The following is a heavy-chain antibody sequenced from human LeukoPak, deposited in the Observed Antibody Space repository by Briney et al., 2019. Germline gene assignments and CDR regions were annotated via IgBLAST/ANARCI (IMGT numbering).Heavy chain of an antibody. V-gene: IGHV4-59*08. Sequence: SETLSLTCTVSGGSLSSYYWSWIRQPPGKGLEWSGDIYYSGSTNYNPSLKSRVTISVDTSKNQFSLKLSSVTAADTAVYYCARHPTTYRYYYYYGMDVWGQGTTVTVSS. CDR3: ARHPTTYRYYYYYGMDV. CDR1: GGSLSSYY. J-gene: IGHJ6*02. D-gene: IGHD1-14*01. CDR2: IYYSGST.